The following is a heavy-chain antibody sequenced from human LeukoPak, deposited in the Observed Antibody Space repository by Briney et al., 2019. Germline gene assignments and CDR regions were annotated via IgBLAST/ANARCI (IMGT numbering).Heavy chain of an antibody. CDR1: GYTFIHHD. CDR3: NLYNH. CDR2: INPGNGIT. V-gene: IGHV1-3*03. D-gene: IGHD1-14*01. J-gene: IGHJ1*01. Sequence: ASVKVSCKASGYTFIHHDMHWVRQAPGQRLEWMGWINPGNGITKYSQDFQDRLTITRYTSASTVYMELRGLTSEDMATYYCNLYNHWGQGTLVTVSS.